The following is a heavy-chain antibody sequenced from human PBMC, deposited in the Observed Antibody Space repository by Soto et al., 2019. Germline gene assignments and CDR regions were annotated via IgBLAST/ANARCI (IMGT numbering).Heavy chain of an antibody. CDR1: GFTFRSYA. Sequence: GGSLRLSCAASGFTFRSYAMSWVRQAPGKGLKWVSAISGSAENTFYAESVKGRFTISRDNSKNTLYLQMNSLRAEDTAIYYCAKDGCSGGDCYANFASWGPGTLVTVSS. J-gene: IGHJ4*02. D-gene: IGHD2-21*02. CDR2: ISGSAENT. CDR3: AKDGCSGGDCYANFAS. V-gene: IGHV3-23*01.